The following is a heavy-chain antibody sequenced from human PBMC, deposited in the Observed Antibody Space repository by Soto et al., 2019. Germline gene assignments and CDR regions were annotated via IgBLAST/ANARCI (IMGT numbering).Heavy chain of an antibody. Sequence: SETLSLTCAVYGGSFSGYYWSWIRQPPEKGLEWIGEINHRGSTNHNPSLKSRVTISVDTSKNQFSLKLSSVTAADTAVYYCARVYCSGGSCSDAFDIWGQGTMVTVSS. CDR2: INHRGST. CDR1: GGSFSGYY. V-gene: IGHV4-34*01. J-gene: IGHJ3*02. CDR3: ARVYCSGGSCSDAFDI. D-gene: IGHD2-15*01.